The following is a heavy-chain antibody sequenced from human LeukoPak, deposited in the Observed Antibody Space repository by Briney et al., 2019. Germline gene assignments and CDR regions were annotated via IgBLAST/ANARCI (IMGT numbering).Heavy chain of an antibody. J-gene: IGHJ6*04. D-gene: IGHD6-13*01. CDR3: ARDISSSWPYYYGMDV. CDR1: GFTFSDYY. CDR2: ISSSSRYT. V-gene: IGHV3-11*06. Sequence: GGSLRHSCAASGFTFSDYYMSWIRQAPGKGLEWVSYISSSSRYTNYADSVKGRFTIFRDNPKNSLYLQMNSLRAEDTAVYYCARDISSSWPYYYGMDVWGKGTTVTVSS.